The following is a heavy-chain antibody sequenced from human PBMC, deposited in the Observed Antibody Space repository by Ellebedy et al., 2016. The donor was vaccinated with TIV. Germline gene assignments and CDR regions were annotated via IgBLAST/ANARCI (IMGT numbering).Heavy chain of an antibody. J-gene: IGHJ6*02. CDR3: AGEISMGATGGRDV. Sequence: GESLKISCAASGFTVSSNYMSWVRQAPGKGLEWVSVIYSGGSAFYADSVKGRFTITRDNSKNTLYLQMNSLRAEDTAVYYCAGEISMGATGGRDVWGQGTTVTVSS. CDR2: IYSGGSA. D-gene: IGHD1-26*01. CDR1: GFTVSSNY. V-gene: IGHV3-66*01.